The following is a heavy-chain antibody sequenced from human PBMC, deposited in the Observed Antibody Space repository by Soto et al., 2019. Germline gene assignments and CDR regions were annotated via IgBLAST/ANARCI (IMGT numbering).Heavy chain of an antibody. D-gene: IGHD1-7*01. CDR3: AHRRSPAVQNWNSGYFDF. J-gene: IGHJ4*02. CDR1: GVPTRTNGGG. V-gene: IGHV2-5*02. CDR2: IYWDNDK. Sequence: QITFKGSWPTPGEATQTPPPALTLPGVPTRTNGGGGGLVRPPPGKALEWLAFIYWDNDKRYSPSLRSRLTITKDTSKNQVVLTMANMDPLDTATYYCAHRRSPAVQNWNSGYFDFWGQGTLVTVSS.